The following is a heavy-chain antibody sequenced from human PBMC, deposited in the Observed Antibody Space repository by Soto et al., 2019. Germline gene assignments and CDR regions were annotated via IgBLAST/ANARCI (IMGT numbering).Heavy chain of an antibody. D-gene: IGHD3-10*01. V-gene: IGHV4-59*08. CDR2: IDYSGST. CDR3: ARLRHLVGSGSYYNGFDY. CDR1: GGSINDYY. J-gene: IGHJ4*02. Sequence: SETLSLTCTLSGGSINDYYWTWIRQAPGKGLEWIGYIDYSGSTNYNPSLKSRVTISVDTSKNQFSLKLSSVTAADTAVYYCARLRHLVGSGSYYNGFDYWGQGTLVTVSS.